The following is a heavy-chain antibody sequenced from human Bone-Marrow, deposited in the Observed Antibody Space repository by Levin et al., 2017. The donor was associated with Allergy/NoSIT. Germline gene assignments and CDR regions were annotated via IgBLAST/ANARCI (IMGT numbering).Heavy chain of an antibody. D-gene: IGHD6-6*01. Sequence: GGSLRLSCAASGFTFSSYEMNWVRQAPGKGLEWVSYISSSGSTIYYADSVKGRFTISRDNAKNSLYLQMNSLRAEDTAVYYCARSSSSFSAYYFDYWGQGTLVTVSS. CDR1: GFTFSSYE. V-gene: IGHV3-48*03. J-gene: IGHJ4*02. CDR3: ARSSSSFSAYYFDY. CDR2: ISSSGSTI.